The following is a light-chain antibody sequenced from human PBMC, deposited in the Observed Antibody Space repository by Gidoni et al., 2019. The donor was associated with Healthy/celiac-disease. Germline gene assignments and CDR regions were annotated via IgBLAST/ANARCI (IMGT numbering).Light chain of an antibody. J-gene: IGLJ3*02. CDR1: SSDVGGYHS. CDR2: EVS. Sequence: QSALTQPASVSGSPGQSITISCTGTSSDVGGYHSVSWYQQHPGKAPKLMIYEVSNRPSGVSNRFSGSKSGHTASLTISGLQAEDEADYYCSSYTSSSTLVFGGGTKLTVL. CDR3: SSYTSSSTLV. V-gene: IGLV2-14*01.